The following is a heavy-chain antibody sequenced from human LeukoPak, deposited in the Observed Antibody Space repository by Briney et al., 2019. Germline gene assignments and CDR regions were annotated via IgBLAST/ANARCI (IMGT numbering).Heavy chain of an antibody. V-gene: IGHV3-7*01. CDR2: MKQDGSEK. J-gene: IGHJ4*02. CDR3: VKDRTGTYTLGY. CDR1: GFTFSSYW. D-gene: IGHD3-10*01. Sequence: GGSLRLSCAASGFTFSSYWMSWVRQAPGKGQEWVANMKQDGSEKYYVDSVKGRFTISRDNSKNTLNLQMNSLRAEDTAVYYCVKDRTGTYTLGYWGQGTLVTVSS.